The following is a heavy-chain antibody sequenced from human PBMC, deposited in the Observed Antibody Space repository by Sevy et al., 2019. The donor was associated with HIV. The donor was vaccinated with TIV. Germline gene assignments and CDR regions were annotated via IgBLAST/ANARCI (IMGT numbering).Heavy chain of an antibody. CDR1: GFPFNDHA. CDR2: VSWNSRNI. CDR3: AKDINRGCDGINCYPYYYYFYGLDV. V-gene: IGHV3-9*01. D-gene: IGHD2-21*01. J-gene: IGHJ6*02. Sequence: GGSLRLSCAASGFPFNDHAMHWVRQVPGKGLEWVSGVSWNSRNIGYADSVKGRFTLSRDNANHFLYLEMNSLRPEDTAFYYCAKDINRGCDGINCYPYYYYFYGLDVWGQGTTVTVSS.